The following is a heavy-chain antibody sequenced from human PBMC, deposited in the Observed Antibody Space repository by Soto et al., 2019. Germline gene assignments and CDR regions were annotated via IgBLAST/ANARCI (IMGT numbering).Heavy chain of an antibody. CDR3: AREGTIAASYY. J-gene: IGHJ4*02. CDR1: GFTFSSYS. CDR2: ISSSSSYI. D-gene: IGHD6-6*01. V-gene: IGHV3-21*01. Sequence: EVQLVESGGGLVKPGGSLRLSCAASGFTFSSYSMNWVRQAPGKGLEWVSSISSSSSYIYYADSVKGRFTISRDNATNSLYRQMNSLRAEDTAVYYCAREGTIAASYYWGQGTLVTVSS.